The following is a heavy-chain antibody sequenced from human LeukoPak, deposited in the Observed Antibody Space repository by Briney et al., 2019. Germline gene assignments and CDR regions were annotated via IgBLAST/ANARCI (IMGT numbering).Heavy chain of an antibody. CDR3: VSFYETY. D-gene: IGHD2/OR15-2a*01. J-gene: IGHJ4*02. Sequence: GGSLRLSCAASGFSFSIYAMSWVRQAPGKGLEWVSGITGSGGGTYYADSVKGRFTISKDNAKNTVYLQMNSLRAEDTAVYYCVSFYETYWGRGTLVTVSS. CDR2: ITGSGGGT. CDR1: GFSFSIYA. V-gene: IGHV3-23*01.